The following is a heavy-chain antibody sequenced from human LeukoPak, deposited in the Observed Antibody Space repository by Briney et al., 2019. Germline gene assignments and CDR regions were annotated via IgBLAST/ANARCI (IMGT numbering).Heavy chain of an antibody. D-gene: IGHD5-18*01. V-gene: IGHV3-9*01. J-gene: IGHJ4*02. Sequence: GGSLRLSCAASGFTFDAYAMHWVRQAPGKGLEWVSGISWNSGRIGYADSVKGRFTISRDNAKNSLYLQMNSLRAEDTALYYCAKDIRGYGPNYFDYWGQGTLVTVSS. CDR3: AKDIRGYGPNYFDY. CDR2: ISWNSGRI. CDR1: GFTFDAYA.